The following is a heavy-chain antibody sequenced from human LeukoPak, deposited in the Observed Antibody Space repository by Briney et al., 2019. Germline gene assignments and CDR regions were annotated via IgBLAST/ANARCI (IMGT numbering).Heavy chain of an antibody. J-gene: IGHJ4*02. CDR3: ARETSWYFDY. V-gene: IGHV3-48*03. Sequence: GXXLRLSCAASGFTFSNYEMNWVRQPPGKGLEWISDITGSGSTTYYADSVKGRFTIYRDNAKNSLYLQMNSLRAEDTAVYYCARETSWYFDYWGRGTLVTVSS. CDR2: ITGSGSTT. CDR1: GFTFSNYE.